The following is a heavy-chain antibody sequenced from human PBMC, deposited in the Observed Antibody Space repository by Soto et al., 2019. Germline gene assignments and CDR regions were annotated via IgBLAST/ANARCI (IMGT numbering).Heavy chain of an antibody. V-gene: IGHV1-18*04. CDR2: ISAYNGDT. Sequence: SVKVSCKASGYTFKNYGINWVRQAPGRGLEWVAWISAYNGDTSYAQHLQGRVTVTTETLTNTAYMELGSLRPDDTAVYFCVLGGMETGYYRDMDYWGQGTLVTVSS. D-gene: IGHD3-9*01. CDR1: GYTFKNYG. J-gene: IGHJ4*02. CDR3: VLGGMETGYYRDMDY.